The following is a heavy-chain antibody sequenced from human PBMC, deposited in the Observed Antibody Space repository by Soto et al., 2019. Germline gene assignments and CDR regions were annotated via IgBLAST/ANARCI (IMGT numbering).Heavy chain of an antibody. D-gene: IGHD1-1*01. V-gene: IGHV1-69*01. Sequence: QVQLVQSGAEVKKPGSSVRVSCKASGGTFSSYPIGWVRQAPGQGLEWLGVIIPIFGTTNYAQRFQGRVTISSDESTSNAYMELSSLRSEDTAVYFCARPRTTATAKGYDYWGQGTLVTVSS. CDR2: IIPIFGTT. CDR3: ARPRTTATAKGYDY. CDR1: GGTFSSYP. J-gene: IGHJ4*02.